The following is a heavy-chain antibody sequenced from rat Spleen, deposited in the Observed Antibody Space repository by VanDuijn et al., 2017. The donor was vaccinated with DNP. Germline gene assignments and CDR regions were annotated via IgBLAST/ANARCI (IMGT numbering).Heavy chain of an antibody. D-gene: IGHD1-2*01. Sequence: QVQLKESGPGLVQPSQTLSLTCTVSGFSLTSYHVHWVRQPPGKGLEWVGAMWSSGSTDYNSTLKSRLSISRDTSKSQVLLKMSSLQTEDTAMYFCARWHLYLSYFDYWGQGVMVTVSS. CDR1: GFSLTSYH. CDR2: MWSSGST. CDR3: ARWHLYLSYFDY. V-gene: IGHV2-15*01. J-gene: IGHJ2*01.